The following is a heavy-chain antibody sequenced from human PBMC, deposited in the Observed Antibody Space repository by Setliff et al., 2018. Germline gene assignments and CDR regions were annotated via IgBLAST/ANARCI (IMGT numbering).Heavy chain of an antibody. CDR3: ARGRASGGYFEVWYSDL. CDR1: GYTFMSYD. D-gene: IGHD3-22*01. Sequence: ASVKVSCKASGYTFMSYDINWVRQATGQGLEWVGWMDPNSGNTAYGRKFQDRVTITRNTSISTAYMELSSLRSEDTAVYCCARGRASGGYFEVWYSDLWGRGTLVTVAS. V-gene: IGHV1-8*03. J-gene: IGHJ2*01. CDR2: MDPNSGNT.